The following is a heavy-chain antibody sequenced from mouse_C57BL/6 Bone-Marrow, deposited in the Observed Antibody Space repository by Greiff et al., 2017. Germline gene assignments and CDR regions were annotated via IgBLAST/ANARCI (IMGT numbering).Heavy chain of an antibody. CDR1: GFTFSSYG. J-gene: IGHJ3*01. Sequence: EVMLVESGGDLVKPGGSLKLSCAASGFTFSSYGMSWVRQTPDKRLEWVATISSGGSYTYYPDSVKGRFTISRDNAKNTLYLQMSSLTSEDTAMYYCARHTYWFAYWGQGTLVTVSA. V-gene: IGHV5-6*01. D-gene: IGHD5-1*01. CDR3: ARHTYWFAY. CDR2: ISSGGSYT.